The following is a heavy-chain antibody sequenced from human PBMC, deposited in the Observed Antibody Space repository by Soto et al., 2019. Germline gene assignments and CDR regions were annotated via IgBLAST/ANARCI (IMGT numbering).Heavy chain of an antibody. Sequence: ASVKVSCKASGYTFTGYYMHWVLQAPGQGLEWMGWINPNSGGTNYAQKFQGRVTMTRDTSISTAYMELSRLRSDDTAVYYCATEGELLDAFDIWGQGTMVTVSS. CDR3: ATEGELLDAFDI. CDR2: INPNSGGT. CDR1: GYTFTGYY. J-gene: IGHJ3*02. D-gene: IGHD1-7*01. V-gene: IGHV1-2*02.